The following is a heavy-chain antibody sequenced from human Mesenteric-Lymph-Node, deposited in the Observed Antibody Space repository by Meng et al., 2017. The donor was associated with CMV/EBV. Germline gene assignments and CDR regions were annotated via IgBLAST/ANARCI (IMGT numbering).Heavy chain of an antibody. CDR3: ARGIYCGGDCSKGFDP. CDR2: ISYDGSDK. CDR1: GFTFSSQA. D-gene: IGHD2-21*01. V-gene: IGHV3-30*04. J-gene: IGHJ5*02. Sequence: GESLKISCAASGFTFSSQAMHWVRQAPGKGLEWVALISYDGSDKYYADSVKGRFTISRDNFKNTLFLQMNSLRIEDTAVYYCARGIYCGGDCSKGFDPWGQGTLVTVSS.